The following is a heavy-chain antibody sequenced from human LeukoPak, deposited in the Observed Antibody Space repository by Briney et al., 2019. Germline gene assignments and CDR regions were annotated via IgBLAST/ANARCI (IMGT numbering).Heavy chain of an antibody. J-gene: IGHJ3*02. Sequence: GGSLRLSCAASGFTFSSYGMHWVRQAPGKGLEWVAFIRYDGSNKYYADSVKGRFTISRDNAKNSLYLQMNSLRAEDTAVYYRAREALEDEAFDIWGQGTMVTVSS. V-gene: IGHV3-30*02. CDR3: AREALEDEAFDI. CDR1: GFTFSSYG. D-gene: IGHD3-3*01. CDR2: IRYDGSNK.